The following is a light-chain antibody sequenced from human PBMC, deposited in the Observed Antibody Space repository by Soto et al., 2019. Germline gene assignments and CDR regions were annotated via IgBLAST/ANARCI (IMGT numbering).Light chain of an antibody. J-gene: IGLJ1*01. CDR3: SSYTSSSTQA. CDR2: DVS. V-gene: IGLV2-14*01. Sequence: SSLPQPSSVSGSPGQSITISCPGTSSDVGGYNYVSWYQQHPGKAPKLMIYDVSNRPSGVSNRFSGSKSGNTASLTISGLQAEDEADYYCSSYTSSSTQAFGTGTKVTVL. CDR1: SSDVGGYNY.